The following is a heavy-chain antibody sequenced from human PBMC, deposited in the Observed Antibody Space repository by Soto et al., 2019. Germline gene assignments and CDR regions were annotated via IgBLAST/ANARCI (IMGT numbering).Heavy chain of an antibody. Sequence: PSETLSLTCYSSGGPLSSSYYSWIRQAPGKGLEWIGYIYYTGSTNYNPSLKSRVTMSVDTSKNQFSLKLTSVTAADTAVYFCAVTRGGAHPHDIWGQGTMVTVSS. V-gene: IGHV4-59*01. D-gene: IGHD2-21*02. J-gene: IGHJ3*02. CDR2: IYYTGST. CDR3: AVTRGGAHPHDI. CDR1: GGPLSSSY.